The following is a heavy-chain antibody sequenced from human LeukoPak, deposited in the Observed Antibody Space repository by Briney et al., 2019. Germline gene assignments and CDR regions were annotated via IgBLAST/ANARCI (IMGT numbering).Heavy chain of an antibody. Sequence: GGSLRLSCAASGFTFNNAWMNWVRQAPGKGLEWVGRIKSRTDGGTTECAAPVKGRFTISRDDSKNTLYLQMNSLKIEDTAVYWCSTELRWEHGMDVWGQGTTVTVSS. CDR3: STELRWEHGMDV. CDR2: IKSRTDGGTT. V-gene: IGHV3-15*01. D-gene: IGHD4-23*01. J-gene: IGHJ6*02. CDR1: GFTFNNAW.